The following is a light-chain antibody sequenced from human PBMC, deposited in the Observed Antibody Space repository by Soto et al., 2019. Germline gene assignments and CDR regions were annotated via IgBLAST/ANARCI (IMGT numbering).Light chain of an antibody. CDR2: SNN. Sequence: QSVPTQPPSASGTPGQRVTISCSGSNSNIGSNTVNWYQQLPGTAPKLLIYSNNQRPSGVPDRFSGSKSGTSASLAISGLQSEDEADYYCATWDDNLNGPVFGGGTKLTVL. CDR1: NSNIGSNT. CDR3: ATWDDNLNGPV. V-gene: IGLV1-44*01. J-gene: IGLJ3*02.